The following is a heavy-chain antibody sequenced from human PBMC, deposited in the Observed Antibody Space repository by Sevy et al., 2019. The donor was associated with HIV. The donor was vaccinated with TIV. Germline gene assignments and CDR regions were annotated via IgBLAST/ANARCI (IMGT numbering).Heavy chain of an antibody. CDR2: IYSGGST. CDR1: GFTVSSNY. J-gene: IGHJ3*02. D-gene: IGHD1-26*01. Sequence: GGSLRLSCAASGFTVSSNYMSWVRQAPGKGLEWVSVIYSGGSTYYADSVKGRFTISRDNSKNTLYLQMNSLRAEDTALYYCAIEILEDSGSYYGTAFDIWGQGTMVTVSS. CDR3: AIEILEDSGSYYGTAFDI. V-gene: IGHV3-53*01.